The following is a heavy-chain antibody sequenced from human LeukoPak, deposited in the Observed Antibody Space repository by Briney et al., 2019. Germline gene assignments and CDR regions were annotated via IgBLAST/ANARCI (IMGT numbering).Heavy chain of an antibody. Sequence: GGSLRLSCAASGSTFSSYWMSWVRQAPGKGLEWVANIKQDGSEKYYVDSVKGRFTISRDNAKNSLYLQMNSLRAEDTAVYYCARDLTFPSSAFDYWGQGTLVTVSS. J-gene: IGHJ4*02. D-gene: IGHD3-16*01. CDR1: GSTFSSYW. V-gene: IGHV3-7*01. CDR2: IKQDGSEK. CDR3: ARDLTFPSSAFDY.